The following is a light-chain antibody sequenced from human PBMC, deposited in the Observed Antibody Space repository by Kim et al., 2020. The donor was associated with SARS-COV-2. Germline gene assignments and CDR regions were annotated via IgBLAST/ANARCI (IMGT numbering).Light chain of an antibody. Sequence: CTLGSGYSNYKVDWYQQRPGKGPRFVMRVGTGGIVGSKGDGIPDRFSVLGSGLNRYLTINNIQEEDESDYHCGADHGSGSNFVYVFGPGTKVTVL. V-gene: IGLV9-49*01. J-gene: IGLJ1*01. CDR1: SGYSNYK. CDR2: VGTGGIVG. CDR3: GADHGSGSNFVYV.